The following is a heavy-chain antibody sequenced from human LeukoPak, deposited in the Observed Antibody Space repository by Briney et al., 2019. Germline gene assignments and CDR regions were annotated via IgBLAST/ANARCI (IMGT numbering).Heavy chain of an antibody. D-gene: IGHD2-15*01. V-gene: IGHV5-51*01. J-gene: IGHJ4*02. CDR2: IYPGDSDT. CDR3: ARARSCSAGTCYPDY. Sequence: GESLKISCKGSGYSFNTYWIGWVRQMPGKGLEWMGIIYPGDSDTKYSPSFQGQVTISVDKSISTAYLQWSSLKASDTAIHYCARARSCSAGTCYPDYWGQGTLVTVSS. CDR1: GYSFNTYW.